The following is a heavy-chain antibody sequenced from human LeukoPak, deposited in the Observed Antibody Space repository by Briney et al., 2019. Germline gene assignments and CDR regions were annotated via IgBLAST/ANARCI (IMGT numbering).Heavy chain of an antibody. V-gene: IGHV4-59*12. J-gene: IGHJ3*02. Sequence: ASETLSLTCTVSGGSISSYHWSWIRQPPGKGLEWIGYIYYSGSTNYNPSLKSRVTISVDTSKNQFSLKLSSVTAADTAVYYCARVKGYYDSRDAFDIWGQGTMVTVSS. D-gene: IGHD3-22*01. CDR3: ARVKGYYDSRDAFDI. CDR2: IYYSGST. CDR1: GGSISSYH.